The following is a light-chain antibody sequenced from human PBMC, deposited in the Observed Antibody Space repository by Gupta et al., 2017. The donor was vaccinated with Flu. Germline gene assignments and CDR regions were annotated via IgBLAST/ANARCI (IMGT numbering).Light chain of an antibody. CDR1: QSISSY. V-gene: IGKV1-39*01. CDR3: QHKET. CDR2: AAS. Sequence: DIQMTQSPSSLSASVGDRVTITCRASQSISSYLNWYQQKPGKAPKLLIYAASSLQSGVPSRFSGSASGTDFTLTISSLQPEDFATYYCQHKETFGQGTKVEIK. J-gene: IGKJ1*01.